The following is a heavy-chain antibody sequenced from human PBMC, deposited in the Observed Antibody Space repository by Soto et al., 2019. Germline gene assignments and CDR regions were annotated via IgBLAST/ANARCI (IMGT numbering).Heavy chain of an antibody. CDR2: IYWNDDK. Sequence: SGPTLVKPTQTLTLTCTFTGFSLSTSGVGVGWIRQPPGKALEWLALIYWNDDKRYSPSLKSRLTITKDTSKNQVVLTMTNMDPVDTATYYCAHSERRFGELLTTWYFDYWGQGTLVTVSS. CDR1: GFSLSTSGVG. CDR3: AHSERRFGELLTTWYFDY. J-gene: IGHJ4*02. D-gene: IGHD3-10*01. V-gene: IGHV2-5*01.